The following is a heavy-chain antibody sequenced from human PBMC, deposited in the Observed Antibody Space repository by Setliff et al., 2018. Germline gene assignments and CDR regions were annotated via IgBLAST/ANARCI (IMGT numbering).Heavy chain of an antibody. Sequence: SETLSLTCTVSGGSISSGTYYWSWIRQHPGKGLEWIGYIYYSGTTYYNPSLKSRVTISVDTSKNQFSLNLTSVTAADTAVYYCARRHHTVTTNYFDYWGQGTLVTVSS. CDR3: ARRHHTVTTNYFDY. CDR1: GGSISSGTYY. D-gene: IGHD4-17*01. J-gene: IGHJ4*02. CDR2: IYYSGTT. V-gene: IGHV4-39*01.